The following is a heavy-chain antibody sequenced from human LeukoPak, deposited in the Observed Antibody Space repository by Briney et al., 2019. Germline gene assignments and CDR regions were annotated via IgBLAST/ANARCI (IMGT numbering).Heavy chain of an antibody. J-gene: IGHJ4*02. V-gene: IGHV1-8*01. D-gene: IGHD6-19*01. CDR2: MNPNSGNT. CDR1: GYTFTSYD. Sequence: ASVKVSCKASGYTFTSYDINWVRQATGQGLEWMGWMNPNSGNTGYAQKFQGRVTMTRNTSISTAYMELSSLRSEDTAVYYCARIYSSGWWRRGDFDYWGQGTLVTVSS. CDR3: ARIYSSGWWRRGDFDY.